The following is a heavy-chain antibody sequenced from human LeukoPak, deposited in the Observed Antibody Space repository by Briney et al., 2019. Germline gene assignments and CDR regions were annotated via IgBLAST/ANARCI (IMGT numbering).Heavy chain of an antibody. V-gene: IGHV3-30*04. CDR1: GFTFSSYA. CDR2: ISYDGSNK. D-gene: IGHD3-3*01. J-gene: IGHJ6*02. Sequence: GGSLRPSCAASGFTFSSYAMHWVRQAPGKGLEWVAVISYDGSNKYYADSVKGRFTISRDNSKNTLYLQMNSLRAEDTAVYYCAKGRRGITIFDYGMDVWGQGTTVTVSS. CDR3: AKGRRGITIFDYGMDV.